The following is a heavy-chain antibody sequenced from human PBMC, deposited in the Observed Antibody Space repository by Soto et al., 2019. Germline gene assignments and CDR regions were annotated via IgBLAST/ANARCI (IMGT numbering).Heavy chain of an antibody. CDR3: ARDSSSSDGWFDP. D-gene: IGHD6-6*01. V-gene: IGHV3-53*01. J-gene: IGHJ5*02. CDR2: IYSGGST. Sequence: GGSLRLSCAASGFTVSSNYMSWVRQAPGKGLEWVSVIYSGGSTYYADSVKGRFTISRDNSKNTLYLQMNSLRAEDTAVYYCARDSSSSDGWFDPWGQGTLVTLSS. CDR1: GFTVSSNY.